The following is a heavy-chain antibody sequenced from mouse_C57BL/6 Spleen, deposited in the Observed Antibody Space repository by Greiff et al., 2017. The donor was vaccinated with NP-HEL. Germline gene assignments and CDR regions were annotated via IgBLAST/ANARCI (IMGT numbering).Heavy chain of an antibody. CDR2: IYPRSGNT. J-gene: IGHJ3*01. CDR1: GYTFTSYG. D-gene: IGHD2-10*01. CDR3: ARSYLAY. Sequence: QVQLQQSGAELARPGASVKLSCKASGYTFTSYGISWVKQRTGQGLEWIGEIYPRSGNTYYNEKFKGKATLTADKSSSTAYMELRSLTSEDSAVYFCARSYLAYWGQGTLVTVSA. V-gene: IGHV1-81*01.